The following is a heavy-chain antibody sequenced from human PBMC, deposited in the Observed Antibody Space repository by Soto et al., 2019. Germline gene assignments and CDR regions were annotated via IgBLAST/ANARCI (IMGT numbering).Heavy chain of an antibody. J-gene: IGHJ4*02. CDR2: IDWDDAK. CDR3: ARMIFGRSVAYYSDS. Sequence: SGPTLVNPTQTLTLTCTFSGFSLSASRMSISWIRQPPGRALEWLALIDWDDAKYFNTSLKTRLTVSKDTSKTQVVLTMTNMDPVNTCTYYCARMIFGRSVAYYSDSWGQ. D-gene: IGHD3-3*01. CDR1: GFSLSASRMS. V-gene: IGHV2-70*01.